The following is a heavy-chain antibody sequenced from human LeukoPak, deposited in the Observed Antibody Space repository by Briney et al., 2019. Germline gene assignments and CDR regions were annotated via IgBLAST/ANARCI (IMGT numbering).Heavy chain of an antibody. V-gene: IGHV4-59*01. Sequence: PSETLSLTCSVSGGSISSSYWSWIRQPPGKGLDWIGYIFYSGSTSYNPSLKSRVTISVDTSNNQFSLRLRSVTAADTAVYYCARGASASEGAFDIWGQGTMVTVSS. CDR2: IFYSGST. J-gene: IGHJ3*02. D-gene: IGHD6-6*01. CDR1: GGSISSSY. CDR3: ARGASASEGAFDI.